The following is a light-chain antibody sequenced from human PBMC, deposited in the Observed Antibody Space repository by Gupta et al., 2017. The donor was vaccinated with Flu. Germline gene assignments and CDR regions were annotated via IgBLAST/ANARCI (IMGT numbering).Light chain of an antibody. J-gene: IGLJ1*01. CDR3: AAWDDSLNGHYV. CDR2: DNN. Sequence: VTISCSGSSSNVGSNAVHWYQQVPGTAPKLLIYDNNHRPSGVPDRFSGSKSGTSASLAISGLQSEDEADYYCAAWDDSLNGHYVFGTGTEVTVL. CDR1: SSNVGSNA. V-gene: IGLV1-44*01.